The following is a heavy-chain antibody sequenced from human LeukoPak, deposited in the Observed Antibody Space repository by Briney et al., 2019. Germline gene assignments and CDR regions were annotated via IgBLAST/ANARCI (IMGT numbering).Heavy chain of an antibody. Sequence: PGGSLRLSCAASGFTFSSYAMSWVRQAPGKGLEWVSSISGNSGSTYYADSVKGRFTISRDNSKNTVYLQMNSLRTEDTAVYYCARDPATIMVVTDMNGFDIWGQGTLVTVSS. D-gene: IGHD2-21*02. J-gene: IGHJ3*02. V-gene: IGHV3-23*01. CDR3: ARDPATIMVVTDMNGFDI. CDR1: GFTFSSYA. CDR2: ISGNSGST.